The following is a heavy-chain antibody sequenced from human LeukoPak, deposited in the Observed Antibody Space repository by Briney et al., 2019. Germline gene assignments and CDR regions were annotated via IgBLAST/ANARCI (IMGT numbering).Heavy chain of an antibody. V-gene: IGHV3-30*04. CDR2: ISYDGSKK. CDR1: GFTFSNYA. Sequence: PGGSLRLSCAASGFTFSNYAMHWVRQAPGKGLEWVAVISYDGSKKDYADSVKGRFTISRDNAKNSLYLQMNSLRAEDTAVYYCARDLDYYDSSGYYYYYYYYMDVWGKGTTVTVSS. D-gene: IGHD3-22*01. J-gene: IGHJ6*03. CDR3: ARDLDYYDSSGYYYYYYYYMDV.